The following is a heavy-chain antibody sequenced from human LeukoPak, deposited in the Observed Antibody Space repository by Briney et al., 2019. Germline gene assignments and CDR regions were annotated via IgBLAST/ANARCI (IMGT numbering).Heavy chain of an antibody. CDR3: AKEDGYNLNWFDP. CDR2: IHDSGST. Sequence: SETLSLTCAVSGDSISSGGYSWSWIRQTPGKGLEWIAYIHDSGSTYNNPSLKTRLSISIDTSKNQFSLKLSSVTAADTAVYYCAKEDGYNLNWFDPWGQGTLVTVSS. D-gene: IGHD5-24*01. J-gene: IGHJ5*02. V-gene: IGHV4-30-4*07. CDR1: GDSISSGGYS.